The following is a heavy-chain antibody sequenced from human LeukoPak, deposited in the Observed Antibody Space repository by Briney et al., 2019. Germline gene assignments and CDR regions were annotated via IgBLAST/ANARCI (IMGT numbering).Heavy chain of an antibody. CDR1: GGTFSSYT. V-gene: IGHV1-69*04. Sequence: SVKVSCKTSGGTFSSYTISWVRQAPGQGLEWMGRIIPILGIANYAQKFQGRVTITADKSTSTAYMELSSLRSEDTAVYYCARDLQGRDGYKDWGQGTLVTVSS. J-gene: IGHJ4*02. CDR3: ARDLQGRDGYKD. D-gene: IGHD5-24*01. CDR2: IIPILGIA.